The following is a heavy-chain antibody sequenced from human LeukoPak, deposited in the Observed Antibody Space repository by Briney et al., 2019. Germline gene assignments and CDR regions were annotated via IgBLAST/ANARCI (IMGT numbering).Heavy chain of an antibody. CDR3: ARVGCTGGSCLAYNYYPMDV. Sequence: KSGGSLRLSCAASGFTFSTYSMKWVRQAPGKGLEWVSSISSSSSYIYYADSVKGRFTISRDNSKNTLYLQLNSLRAEDTAVYYCARVGCTGGSCLAYNYYPMDVWGQGTTVTVSS. CDR1: GFTFSTYS. J-gene: IGHJ6*02. V-gene: IGHV3-21*01. CDR2: ISSSSSYI. D-gene: IGHD2-15*01.